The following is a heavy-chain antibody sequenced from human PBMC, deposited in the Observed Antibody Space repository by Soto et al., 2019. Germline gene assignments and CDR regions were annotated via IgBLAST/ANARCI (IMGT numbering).Heavy chain of an antibody. D-gene: IGHD3-10*01. CDR3: ARESPQPGGSGSYYNMPHYYYGMDV. CDR1: RYTFTSYY. J-gene: IGHJ6*02. V-gene: IGHV1-46*01. CDR2: INPSGGST. Sequence: ASVKVSCKASRYTFTSYYMHWVRQAPGQGLEWMGIINPSGGSTSYAQKFQGRVTMTRDTSTSTVYMELSSLRSEDTAVYYCARESPQPGGSGSYYNMPHYYYGMDVWGQGTTVTVSS.